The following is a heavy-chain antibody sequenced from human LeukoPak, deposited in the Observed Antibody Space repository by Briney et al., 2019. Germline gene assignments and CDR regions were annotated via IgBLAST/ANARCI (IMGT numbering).Heavy chain of an antibody. J-gene: IGHJ4*02. CDR1: GGSISSGGYY. D-gene: IGHD5-18*01. CDR3: ARVSGIQLWTIDY. Sequence: SQTLSLTCTVSGGSISSGGYYWSWIRQHPGKGLEWIGYIYYSGSTYYNPSLKSRVTISVDTSKNQFSLRLSSVTAADTAVYYCARVSGIQLWTIDYWGQGTLVTVSS. V-gene: IGHV4-31*03. CDR2: IYYSGST.